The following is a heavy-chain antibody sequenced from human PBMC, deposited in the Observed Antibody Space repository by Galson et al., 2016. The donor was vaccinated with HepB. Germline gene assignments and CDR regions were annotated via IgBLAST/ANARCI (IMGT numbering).Heavy chain of an antibody. CDR1: GFTFNSFA. CDR2: INTSGGSA. CDR3: AKGRRWLQRDGFDI. J-gene: IGHJ3*02. Sequence: SLRLSCAASGFTFNSFAMSWVRQAPGKGLEWVSGINTSGGSANYADSVKGRFTISRDNSKNTLFLQMNSLRGEDTARYYCAKGRRWLQRDGFDIWGQGTLVTVSS. D-gene: IGHD5-24*01. V-gene: IGHV3-23*01.